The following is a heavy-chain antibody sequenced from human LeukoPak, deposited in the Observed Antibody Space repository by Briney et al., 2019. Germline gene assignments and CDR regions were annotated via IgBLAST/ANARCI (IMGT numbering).Heavy chain of an antibody. D-gene: IGHD6-19*01. CDR1: RFTFSSYG. V-gene: IGHV3-30*18. CDR2: ISYDGSNE. CDR3: PKELNRLVRYYYYGMDV. J-gene: IGHJ6*02. Sequence: GGSLRLSCAASRFTFSSYGMHWVRQAPGKGLEWVALISYDGSNEYYADSVKGRFTISRDNSKNTLYLQMNSLRADDTAVYYCPKELNRLVRYYYYGMDVWGQGTTVTVSS.